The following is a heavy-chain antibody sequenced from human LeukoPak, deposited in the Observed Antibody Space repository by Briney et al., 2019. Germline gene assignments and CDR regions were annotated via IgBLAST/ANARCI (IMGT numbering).Heavy chain of an antibody. D-gene: IGHD3-16*01. J-gene: IGHJ4*02. CDR3: VREGLGLGDHYFDY. Sequence: GGSLRLSCAAAGFTVSSNYMSWVRQAPGKGLEWVSVIYIGGNTYYADSVKGRFTISRDNFKNTLYLQMNNLRAEDTAVYYCVREGLGLGDHYFDYWGQGTLVTVSS. V-gene: IGHV3-66*01. CDR2: IYIGGNT. CDR1: GFTVSSNY.